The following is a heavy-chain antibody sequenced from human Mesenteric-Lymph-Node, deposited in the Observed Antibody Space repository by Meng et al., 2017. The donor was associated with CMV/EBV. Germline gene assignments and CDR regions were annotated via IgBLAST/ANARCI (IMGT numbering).Heavy chain of an antibody. D-gene: IGHD4-17*01. J-gene: IGHJ4*02. CDR1: GGTFSSYA. Sequence: SVKVSCKASGGTFSSYAISWVRQAPGQGLEWMGGIIPILGIANYAQKFQGRVTITADKSTSTAYMELSSLRSEDTAVYYCARDNFQMTTVTTWSYWGQGTLVTVSS. CDR3: ARDNFQMTTVTTWSY. V-gene: IGHV1-69*10. CDR2: IIPILGIA.